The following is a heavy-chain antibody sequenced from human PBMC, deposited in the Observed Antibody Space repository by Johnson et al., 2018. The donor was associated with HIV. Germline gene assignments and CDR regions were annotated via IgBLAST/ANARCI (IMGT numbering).Heavy chain of an antibody. Sequence: QVQLVESGGGLVQPGGSLRLSCAASGFTFSDYYMSWIRQAQGKGLEWVALIRYDGSNKYYADSVKGRFIISRDNSKNTLYLQMNSLRPDDTAVYYCGRHRDDAFDIWGQGTMVTVSS. CDR1: GFTFSDYY. CDR3: GRHRDDAFDI. J-gene: IGHJ3*02. V-gene: IGHV3-30*02. D-gene: IGHD2-21*02. CDR2: IRYDGSNK.